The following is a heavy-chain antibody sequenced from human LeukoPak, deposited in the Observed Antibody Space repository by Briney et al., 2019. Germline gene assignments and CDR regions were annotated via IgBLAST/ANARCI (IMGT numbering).Heavy chain of an antibody. D-gene: IGHD1-26*01. Sequence: ASVKVSCKASGYTFTAYYIHWVRQAPGQGLEWVRRINCNSAGTNYAQKFRGRVTMTRDTSISTVYMELSSLRSDDTAVYYCAVQTIVATTKGDAFDIWGQGTTVIVSS. CDR2: INCNSAGT. V-gene: IGHV1-2*06. CDR3: AVQTIVATTKGDAFDI. J-gene: IGHJ3*02. CDR1: GYTFTAYY.